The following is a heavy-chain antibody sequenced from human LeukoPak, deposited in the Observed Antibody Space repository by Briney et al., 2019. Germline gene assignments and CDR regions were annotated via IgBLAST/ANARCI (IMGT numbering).Heavy chain of an antibody. J-gene: IGHJ4*02. CDR2: IYPSDSDT. CDR1: EYSFATYW. D-gene: IGHD1-26*01. V-gene: IGHV5-51*01. Sequence: HGESLKISCQGSEYSFATYWIAWLRQMPGKGLEWMGIIYPSDSDTRYSPSFQGQVTISADKSIKTAYLQWSSLKASDTAMYYCVRPLQGIVGATGFDYWGQGTLVTVSS. CDR3: VRPLQGIVGATGFDY.